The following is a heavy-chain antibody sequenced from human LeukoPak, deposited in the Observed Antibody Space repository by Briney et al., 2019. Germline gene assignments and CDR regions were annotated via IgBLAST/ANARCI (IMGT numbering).Heavy chain of an antibody. Sequence: GGSLRLSCAASGFTVSGNYMSWVRQAPGKGLEWVSVIYSGGSTYYADSVKGRFTISRDNSKNTLYLQMNSLRAEDTAVYYCARGGGNDYDTSGYYYLAAYWGQGTLVTVSS. CDR3: ARGGGNDYDTSGYYYLAAY. V-gene: IGHV3-53*05. CDR2: IYSGGST. D-gene: IGHD3-22*01. CDR1: GFTVSGNY. J-gene: IGHJ4*02.